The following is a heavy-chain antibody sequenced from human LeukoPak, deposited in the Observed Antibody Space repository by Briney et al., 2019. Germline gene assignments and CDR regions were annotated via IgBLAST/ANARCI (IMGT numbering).Heavy chain of an antibody. Sequence: GRSLRPSCAASGFTFTTFGIHWVRQAPGKWLEWVAAISPEVNLEYYTDSVKGRFTISRDNSKNMIYLPMSSLRGEDSALYPCAKTNNNDDYWGQGTLVTVSS. CDR2: ISPEVNLE. CDR3: AKTNNNDDY. J-gene: IGHJ4*02. D-gene: IGHD1/OR15-1a*01. V-gene: IGHV3-30*18. CDR1: GFTFTTFG.